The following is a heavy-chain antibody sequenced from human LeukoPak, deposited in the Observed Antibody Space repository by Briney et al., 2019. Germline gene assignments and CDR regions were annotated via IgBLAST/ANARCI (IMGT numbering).Heavy chain of an antibody. CDR2: INPKSGVT. J-gene: IGHJ4*02. D-gene: IGHD4-17*01. V-gene: IGHV1-2*02. CDR3: ARGGDYGDEGDY. CDR1: GYTFTDHY. Sequence: ASVDVSCKASGYTFTDHYIHWVRQAPGQGLEWMGWINPKSGVTNYSQKFQGRVTLTRDMSISTAYMDLRSLRSDDTAVYFCARGGDYGDEGDYWGQGTLITVSS.